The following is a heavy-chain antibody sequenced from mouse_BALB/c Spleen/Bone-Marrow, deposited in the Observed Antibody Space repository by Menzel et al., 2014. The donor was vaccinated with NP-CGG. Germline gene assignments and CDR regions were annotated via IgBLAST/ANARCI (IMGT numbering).Heavy chain of an antibody. Sequence: EVKLVESGPGLVKPSQTVSLTCTVTGISITTGNYRWSWIRQFPGNKLEWIGYIYYSGTITYNPSHTSRTTITRDTSKNQFFLEMNSLTAEDTATYYCARYGNYFDYWGQGTTLTVSS. J-gene: IGHJ2*01. CDR1: GISITTGNYR. D-gene: IGHD2-1*01. CDR3: ARYGNYFDY. CDR2: IYYSGTI. V-gene: IGHV3-5*02.